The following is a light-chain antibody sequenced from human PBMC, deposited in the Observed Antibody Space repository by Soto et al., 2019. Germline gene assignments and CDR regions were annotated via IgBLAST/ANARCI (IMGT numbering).Light chain of an antibody. CDR2: AAS. V-gene: IGKV1-39*01. Sequence: DIQMTQSPSSLSASVGDRVTITCRASQSISSYLNWYQQKPGKAPKLLIYAASSLQSGVPSRFRGSGAGTDFTRTISSLQPEEFATYYWHQSYSNPCPFTFGPGTKVDIK. CDR1: QSISSY. CDR3: HQSYSNPCPFT. J-gene: IGKJ3*01.